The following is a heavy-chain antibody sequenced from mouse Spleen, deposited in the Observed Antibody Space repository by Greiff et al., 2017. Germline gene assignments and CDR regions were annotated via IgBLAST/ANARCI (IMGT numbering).Heavy chain of an antibody. Sequence: EVKVVESGGDLVKPGGSLKLSCAASGFTFSSYGMSWVRQTPDKRLAWVATISSGGSYTYYPDSVKGRFTISRDNAKNTLYLQMSSLKSEDTAMYYCARLGDYGGYFDYWGQGTTLTVSS. CDR1: GFTFSSYG. CDR2: ISSGGSYT. V-gene: IGHV5-6*01. J-gene: IGHJ2*01. D-gene: IGHD2-4*01. CDR3: ARLGDYGGYFDY.